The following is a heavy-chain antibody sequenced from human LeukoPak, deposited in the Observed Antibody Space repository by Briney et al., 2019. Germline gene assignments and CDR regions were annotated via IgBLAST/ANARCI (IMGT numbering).Heavy chain of an antibody. Sequence: GGSLRLSCAASGFGFSVFWMHWVRQVPGKGPVWVSRIKTDGSIADYADSVKGRFTISRDNAKNTLYLQMNSLRAEDTAVYYCARVPQYYYDSSGEELDYWGQGTLVTVSS. J-gene: IGHJ4*02. CDR2: IKTDGSIA. D-gene: IGHD3-22*01. V-gene: IGHV3-74*01. CDR3: ARVPQYYYDSSGEELDY. CDR1: GFGFSVFW.